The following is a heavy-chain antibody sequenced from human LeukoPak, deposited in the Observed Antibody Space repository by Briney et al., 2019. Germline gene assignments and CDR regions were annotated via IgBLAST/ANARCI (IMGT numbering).Heavy chain of an antibody. CDR1: GFTFSSYA. Sequence: GGSLRLSCAASGFTFSSYAMSWVRQAPGKGLEWVSAISGSGGSTYYADSVKGRFTISRDNSKNTLYLQMNSLRAEDTAVYYCAEDPVRSSSPRAFDYWGQGTLVTVSS. CDR2: ISGSGGST. V-gene: IGHV3-23*01. CDR3: AEDPVRSSSPRAFDY. D-gene: IGHD6-13*01. J-gene: IGHJ4*02.